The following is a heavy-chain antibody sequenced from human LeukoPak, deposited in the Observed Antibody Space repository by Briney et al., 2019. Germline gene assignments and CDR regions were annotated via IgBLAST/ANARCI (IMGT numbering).Heavy chain of an antibody. CDR3: AKFRGYYYDSSGYYLDY. Sequence: GGSLRLSCAASGFTFSSYAMSWVRQAPGKGLEWVSAISGSGGSTYYADSVKGRFTFSRDNSKNTLYLQMNSLRAEDTAVYYCAKFRGYYYDSSGYYLDYWGQGTLVTVSS. J-gene: IGHJ4*02. CDR2: ISGSGGST. CDR1: GFTFSSYA. D-gene: IGHD3-22*01. V-gene: IGHV3-23*01.